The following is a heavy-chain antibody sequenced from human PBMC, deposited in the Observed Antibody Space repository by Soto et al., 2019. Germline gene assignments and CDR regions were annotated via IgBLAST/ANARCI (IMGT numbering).Heavy chain of an antibody. CDR1: AFTFSSYA. Sequence: EVQLLESGGGLVQPGGSLRLSCAASAFTFSSYAMSWVRQAPGKGLEWVSAISASGGSTYYADSVKGRFTISRDSSENTLYLQMSSLRADDTAVYYCAKGSGNSVYNFDNWGQGTLVTGSS. CDR2: ISASGGST. J-gene: IGHJ4*02. D-gene: IGHD1-26*01. CDR3: AKGSGNSVYNFDN. V-gene: IGHV3-23*01.